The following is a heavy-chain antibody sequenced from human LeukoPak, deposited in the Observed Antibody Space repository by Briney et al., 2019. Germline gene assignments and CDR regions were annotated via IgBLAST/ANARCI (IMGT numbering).Heavy chain of an antibody. CDR1: GFTFDDSA. Sequence: GGSLRLSCVASGFTFDDSAMHWVRQAPGKGLEWVSGISWNSGDIGYADSVKGRFTISRDNAKNSLYLRMTSLRAEDTALYYCAKVSGYSYGFFDYWGQGILVTVSS. V-gene: IGHV3-9*01. CDR2: ISWNSGDI. D-gene: IGHD5-18*01. CDR3: AKVSGYSYGFFDY. J-gene: IGHJ4*02.